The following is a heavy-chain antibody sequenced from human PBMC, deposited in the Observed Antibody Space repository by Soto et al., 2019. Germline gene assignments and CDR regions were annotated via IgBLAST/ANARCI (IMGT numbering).Heavy chain of an antibody. Sequence: SVKVSCKASGGTFSSYAISWVRQAPGQGLEWMGGIIPIFGTANYAQKFQGRVTITADESTSTAYMELSSLRSEDTAVYYCASPVGARRQTDAFDIWGQGTMVTVSS. D-gene: IGHD1-26*01. CDR1: GGTFSSYA. CDR3: ASPVGARRQTDAFDI. V-gene: IGHV1-69*13. J-gene: IGHJ3*02. CDR2: IIPIFGTA.